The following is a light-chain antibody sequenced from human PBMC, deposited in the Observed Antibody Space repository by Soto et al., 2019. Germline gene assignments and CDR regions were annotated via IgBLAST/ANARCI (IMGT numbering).Light chain of an antibody. J-gene: IGLJ2*01. CDR1: SSDVGGYNY. CDR3: CSYTSSSTPVV. Sequence: QSVLTQPASVSRSPGQSITISCTGTSSDVGGYNYVSWYQQHPGKAPKLMIYDVSNRPSGVSNRFSGSKSDNTASLTISGLQAEDEADYYCCSYTSSSTPVVFGGGTKLTVL. CDR2: DVS. V-gene: IGLV2-14*03.